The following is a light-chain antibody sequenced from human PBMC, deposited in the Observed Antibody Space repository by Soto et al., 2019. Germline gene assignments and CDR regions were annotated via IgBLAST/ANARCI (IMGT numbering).Light chain of an antibody. Sequence: EIVMTLSPATLSVSPGERATLSCRASQSVSSNLAWYQQKPGQAPRLLIYGASTRATGIPARFSGSGSGTEFTLTISSLQSEDFAVYYCQQYNNWPPAWTFGQGTKVEIK. J-gene: IGKJ1*01. CDR3: QQYNNWPPAWT. CDR2: GAS. V-gene: IGKV3-15*01. CDR1: QSVSSN.